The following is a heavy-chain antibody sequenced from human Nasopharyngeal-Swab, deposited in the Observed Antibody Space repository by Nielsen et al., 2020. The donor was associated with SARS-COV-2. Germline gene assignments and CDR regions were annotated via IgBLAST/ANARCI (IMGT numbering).Heavy chain of an antibody. CDR2: ISSNSSYI. Sequence: GGSLRLSCAASGFTFSSYSMNWVRQAPGKGLEWVSSISSNSSYIYYADSVKGRFTISRDNAKNSLYLQMNSLRAEDTAVYYCARVTGYSGYGCYDYWGQGTLVTVSS. D-gene: IGHD5-12*01. CDR1: GFTFSSYS. J-gene: IGHJ4*02. V-gene: IGHV3-21*01. CDR3: ARVTGYSGYGCYDY.